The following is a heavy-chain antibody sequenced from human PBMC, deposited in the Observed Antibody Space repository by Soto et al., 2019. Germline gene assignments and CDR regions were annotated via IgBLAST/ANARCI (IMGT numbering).Heavy chain of an antibody. D-gene: IGHD1-20*01. V-gene: IGHV1-2*02. J-gene: IGHJ4*02. CDR2: INPNSGGT. Sequence: ASVKVSCKASGYTFTGYYMHWVRQAPGQGLEWMGWINPNSGGTNYAQKFQGRFTISRDNAKNSLYLQLNSLRTEDTAIYYCVRENNGGPEFWGQGTMVTVSS. CDR3: VRENNGGPEF. CDR1: GYTFTGYY.